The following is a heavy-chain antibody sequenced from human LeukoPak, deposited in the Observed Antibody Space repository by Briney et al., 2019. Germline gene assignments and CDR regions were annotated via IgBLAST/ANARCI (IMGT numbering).Heavy chain of an antibody. CDR3: ARDQAVTNYYYYYGMDV. D-gene: IGHD4-17*01. CDR2: IYYSGST. CDR1: GGSISSGGYY. V-gene: IGHV4-31*03. Sequence: SETLSLTCTVSGGSISSGGYYWSWIRQHPGTGLEWIGYIYYSGSTYYNPSLKSRVTISVDTSKNQFSLKLSSVTAADTAVYYCARDQAVTNYYYYYGMDVWGQGTTVTVSS. J-gene: IGHJ6*02.